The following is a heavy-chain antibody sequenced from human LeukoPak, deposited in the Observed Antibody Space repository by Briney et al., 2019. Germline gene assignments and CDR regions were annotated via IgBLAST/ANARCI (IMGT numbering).Heavy chain of an antibody. CDR3: AREVSEGFDF. CDR2: FGTRSTSI. J-gene: IGHJ4*02. V-gene: IGHV3-21*01. D-gene: IGHD3-22*01. Sequence: GGSLRLSCAASGFTFSSYGMNWVRQAPGKGLEWVSSFGTRSTSIYHAGSVKGRFAISRDNAKNSLYLQMNSPRAEDTALYYCAREVSEGFDFWGQGTLVTVSS. CDR1: GFTFSSYG.